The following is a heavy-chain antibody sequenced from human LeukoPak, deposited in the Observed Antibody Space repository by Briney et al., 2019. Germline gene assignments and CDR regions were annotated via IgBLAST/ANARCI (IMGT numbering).Heavy chain of an antibody. Sequence: GGSLRLSCAASGFTFSTYNMNWVRQAPGKGLEWVSSISGSSSYIYYADSVEGRFTISRDNAKNSLYLQMNSLRAEDTAVYYCARGFRVATIDWFDPWGQGTLVTVSS. J-gene: IGHJ5*02. CDR1: GFTFSTYN. CDR3: ARGFRVATIDWFDP. V-gene: IGHV3-21*04. D-gene: IGHD5-12*01. CDR2: ISGSSSYI.